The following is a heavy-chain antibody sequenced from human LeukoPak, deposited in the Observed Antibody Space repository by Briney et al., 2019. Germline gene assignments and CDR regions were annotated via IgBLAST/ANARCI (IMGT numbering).Heavy chain of an antibody. J-gene: IGHJ4*02. V-gene: IGHV3-23*01. D-gene: IGHD3-3*01. CDR3: ARAGDDFWSGYYFDY. CDR2: ISGSGGST. Sequence: GGSLRLSCAASGFTFSSYAMSWVRQAPGKGLEWVSAISGSGGSTYYADSVKGRFTISRDNAKNSLYLQMNSLRAEDTAVYYCARAGDDFWSGYYFDYWGQGTLVTVSS. CDR1: GFTFSSYA.